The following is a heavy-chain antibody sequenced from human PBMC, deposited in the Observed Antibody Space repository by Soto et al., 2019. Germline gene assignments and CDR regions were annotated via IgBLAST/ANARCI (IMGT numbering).Heavy chain of an antibody. V-gene: IGHV3-23*01. CDR1: GFTFSIYA. J-gene: IGHJ4*02. CDR2: LSPSGDNT. Sequence: GGSLRLSXAASGFTFSIYAMNWVRLAPGKGLEWVSALSPSGDNTYYADSVKGRFTISRDNSKNTLYLQMNSLRAEDTAVYYCAKAGTHSHSDCWGQGTLVTVSS. CDR3: AKAGTHSHSDC. D-gene: IGHD1-1*01.